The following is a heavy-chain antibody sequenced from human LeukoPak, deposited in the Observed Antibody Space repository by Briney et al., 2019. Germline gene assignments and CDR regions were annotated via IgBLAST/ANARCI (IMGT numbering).Heavy chain of an antibody. CDR2: INHSGST. V-gene: IGHV4-34*01. Sequence: SETLSLTCAVYGGSFSGYYWSWIHQPPGKGLEWIGEINHSGSTNYNPSLKSRVTISVDTSKNQFSLKLSSVTAADTAVYYCARSRYYYDSSGYLNGPFDYWGQGTLVTVSS. CDR3: ARSRYYYDSSGYLNGPFDY. CDR1: GGSFSGYY. D-gene: IGHD3-22*01. J-gene: IGHJ4*02.